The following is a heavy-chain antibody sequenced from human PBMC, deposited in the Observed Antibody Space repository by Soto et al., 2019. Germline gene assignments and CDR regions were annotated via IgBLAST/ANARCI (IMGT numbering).Heavy chain of an antibody. D-gene: IGHD6-19*01. V-gene: IGHV3-30*18. CDR1: GFSFGSYG. CDR3: AKEYMRSSAIFDY. CDR2: ISYDGGNK. Sequence: QVQMVESGGGVVQPGRSLRLSCAASGFSFGSYGMHWVRQAPGKGLEWAATISYDGGNKYYADSVKGRFTISRDNSKNTLYLQRNSLRPEDTAVYYCAKEYMRSSAIFDYWGQGTLVSVSS. J-gene: IGHJ4*02.